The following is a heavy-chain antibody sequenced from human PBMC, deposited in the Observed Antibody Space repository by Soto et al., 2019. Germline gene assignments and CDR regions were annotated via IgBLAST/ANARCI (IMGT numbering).Heavy chain of an antibody. J-gene: IGHJ4*02. CDR1: GGSISSCSNC. CDR3: ASLSGDEVSY. D-gene: IGHD4-17*01. Sequence: SETLSLTCAVSGGSISSCSNCWGWIRQPPGKGLEWIGNIYYSGSTYYNPSLKSRVTIYVDTSKNQFSLKLSSVTAADTAVYYCASLSGDEVSYWGQGTLVTGSS. CDR2: IYYSGST. V-gene: IGHV4-39*01.